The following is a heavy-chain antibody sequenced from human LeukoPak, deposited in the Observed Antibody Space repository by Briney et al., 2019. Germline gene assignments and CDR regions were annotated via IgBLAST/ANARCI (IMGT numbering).Heavy chain of an antibody. J-gene: IGHJ6*02. CDR3: ARSPRGDFWSGYLDYGMDV. V-gene: IGHV3-33*01. CDR2: IWYDGSNK. Sequence: PGRSLRLSCAASGFTFSSYGMHWVRQAPGKGLEWVAVIWYDGSNKYYADSVKGRFTISRDNSKNTLYLQMNSLRAEDTAVYYCARSPRGDFWSGYLDYGMDVWGQGTTVTVSS. CDR1: GFTFSSYG. D-gene: IGHD3-3*01.